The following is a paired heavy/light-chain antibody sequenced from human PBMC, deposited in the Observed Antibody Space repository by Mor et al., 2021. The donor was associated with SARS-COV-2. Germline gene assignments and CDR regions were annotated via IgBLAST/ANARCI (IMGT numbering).Light chain of an antibody. CDR2: DAS. J-gene: IGKJ5*01. CDR1: QDISNY. Sequence: DIQMTQSPSSLSASVGDRVTITCQASQDISNYLNWYQQKPGKAPKLLIYDASNLETGVPSRFSGSGSGTDFTFTISSLQPEDIATYYCQQYDNLPPNFGQGTRLEIK. V-gene: IGKV1-33*01. CDR3: QQYDNLPPN.
Heavy chain of an antibody. CDR1: GGTFSSYA. Sequence: QVQLVQSGAEVKKPGSSVKVSCKASGGTFSSYAISWVRQAPGQGLEWMGGIIPIFGTANYAQKFQGRVTITADESTSTAYMELSSLRSEDTAVYYCARGGAYCSSTSCYPDHYYYYGMDVWGQGTTVTVSS. CDR2: IIPIFGTA. V-gene: IGHV1-69*01. J-gene: IGHJ6*02. D-gene: IGHD2-2*01. CDR3: ARGGAYCSSTSCYPDHYYYYGMDV.